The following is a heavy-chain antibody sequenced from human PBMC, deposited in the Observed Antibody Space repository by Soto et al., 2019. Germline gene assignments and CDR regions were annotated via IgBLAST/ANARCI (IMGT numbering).Heavy chain of an antibody. D-gene: IGHD6-19*01. J-gene: IGHJ5*02. CDR1: GYTFTSYG. Sequence: WASVKVSCKASGYTFTSYGISWVRQAPGQGLEWMGWISSYNGNTNYAQKLQDRVTMTTDTSTSTAYMELRSLRSDDTAVYYCARDLVLAVAGSDNWFDPWGQGTLVTVS. CDR3: ARDLVLAVAGSDNWFDP. CDR2: ISSYNGNT. V-gene: IGHV1-18*04.